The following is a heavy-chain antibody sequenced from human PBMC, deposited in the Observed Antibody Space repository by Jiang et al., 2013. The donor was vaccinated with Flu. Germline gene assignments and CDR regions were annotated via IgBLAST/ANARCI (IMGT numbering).Heavy chain of an antibody. CDR3: ARSIVVVITANDAFDI. CDR1: SISSSNW. V-gene: IGHV4-4*02. CDR2: IYHSGST. Sequence: SISSSNWWSWVRQPPGKGLEWIGEIYHSGSTNYNPSLKSRVTISVDKSKNQFSLKLSSVTAADTAVYYCARSIVVVITANDAFDIWGQGTMVTVSS. D-gene: IGHD3-22*01. J-gene: IGHJ3*02.